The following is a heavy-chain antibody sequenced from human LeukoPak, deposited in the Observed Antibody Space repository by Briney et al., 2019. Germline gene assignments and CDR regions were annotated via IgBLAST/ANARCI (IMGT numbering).Heavy chain of an antibody. CDR1: GASISSVINC. J-gene: IGHJ6*03. V-gene: IGHV4-39*01. CDR2: ICYSGST. D-gene: IGHD4-23*01. CDR3: ARWGYGGNSAPVLYYYYYYMDV. Sequence: PSETLSLTCTVAGASISSVINCWGWIPQPPGKGLEWIGSICYSGSTYYNPSLKSRVTISVDTSKNQFSLKLSSVTAADTAVYYCARWGYGGNSAPVLYYYYYYMDVWGKGTTVTISS.